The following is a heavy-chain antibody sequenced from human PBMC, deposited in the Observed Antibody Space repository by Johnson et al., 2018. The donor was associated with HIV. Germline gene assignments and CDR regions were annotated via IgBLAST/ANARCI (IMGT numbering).Heavy chain of an antibody. CDR3: ASPYYYDSSGRDAFDI. Sequence: VQLVESGGGLVKPGGSLRLSCAASGFTFSNAWMSWVRQAPGKGLEWVAIILCGGSDKYCAASAKGRFPISRDNAKNSLYLQMNSLRAEDTAVYYCASPYYYDSSGRDAFDIWGQGTMVTVSS. V-gene: IGHV3-7*02. D-gene: IGHD3-22*01. CDR2: ILCGGSDK. CDR1: GFTFSNAW. J-gene: IGHJ3*02.